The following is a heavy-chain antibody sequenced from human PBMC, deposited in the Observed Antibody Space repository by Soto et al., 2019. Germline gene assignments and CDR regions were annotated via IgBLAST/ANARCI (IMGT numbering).Heavy chain of an antibody. CDR1: GFTFGDYA. CDR3: TRDFPTSISDY. CDR2: IRSKAYGGTT. V-gene: IGHV3-49*03. Sequence: SGGSLRLSCTASGFTFGDYAMSWFRQAPGKGLEWVGFIRSKAYGGTTEYAASVKGRFTISRDDSKSIAYLQMNSLKTEDTAVYYCTRDFPTSISDYWGQGTLVTVSS. J-gene: IGHJ4*02.